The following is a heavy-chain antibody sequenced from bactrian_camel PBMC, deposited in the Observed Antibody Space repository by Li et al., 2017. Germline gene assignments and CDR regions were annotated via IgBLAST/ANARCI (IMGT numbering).Heavy chain of an antibody. CDR2: ITTNGNIA. Sequence: HVQLVESGGDSVQPGGSLTLSCVTSGFTFSRIDFSWLRQAEGKGPQWVAGITTNGNIAEYAGSVKGRFTISQDNARNTLALQMNALKPEDTAMYYCAAVPRTVKACELANDDFWYWGQGTQVTVS. CDR1: GFTFSRID. D-gene: IGHD1*01. V-gene: IGHV3-2*01. J-gene: IGHJ4*01. CDR3: AAVPRTVKACELANDDFWY.